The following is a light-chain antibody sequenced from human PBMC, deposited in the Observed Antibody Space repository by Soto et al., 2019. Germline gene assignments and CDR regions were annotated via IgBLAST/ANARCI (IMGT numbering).Light chain of an antibody. Sequence: DIQMTQSPSTLSASVGDRVTITCRASQSISSWLAWYQQKPGKAPKLLIYKASSLESGVPSRFSGSGSGTEFTLTISCLQPDDFATYYCQQYNSYSYTFGKGTKLEIK. J-gene: IGKJ2*01. CDR3: QQYNSYSYT. V-gene: IGKV1-5*03. CDR2: KAS. CDR1: QSISSW.